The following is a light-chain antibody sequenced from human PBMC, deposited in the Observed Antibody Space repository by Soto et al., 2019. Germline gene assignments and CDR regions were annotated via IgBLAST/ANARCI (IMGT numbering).Light chain of an antibody. CDR3: QQYNDYSWT. Sequence: EIVMTQSPATLSVSPGERATLSCMASQSVSSNLAWYQQKPGQAPRLLIYGASTRATGIPARFSGSGSGTEFTLTISSLQPDDVAIYYCQQYNDYSWTFGQGTKVDNK. J-gene: IGKJ1*01. V-gene: IGKV3-15*01. CDR2: GAS. CDR1: QSVSSN.